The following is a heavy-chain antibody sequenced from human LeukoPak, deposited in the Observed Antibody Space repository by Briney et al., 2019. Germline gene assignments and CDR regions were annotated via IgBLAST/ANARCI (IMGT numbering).Heavy chain of an antibody. CDR1: GFTFDDYG. Sequence: GGSLRLSCAASGFTFDDYGMSWVRQAPGKGLEWVSGINWNGGSTGYADSVKGRFTISRDNAKNSLYLQMNSLRAEDTALYYCAKGQREVTAADYDNWGQGTLVTVSS. J-gene: IGHJ4*02. CDR2: INWNGGST. D-gene: IGHD6-25*01. V-gene: IGHV3-20*04. CDR3: AKGQREVTAADYDN.